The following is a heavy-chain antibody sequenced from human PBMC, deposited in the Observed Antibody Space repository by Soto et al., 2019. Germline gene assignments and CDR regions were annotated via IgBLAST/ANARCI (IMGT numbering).Heavy chain of an antibody. CDR1: GFSFSNGW. V-gene: IGHV3-15*05. CDR3: SSDEWE. CDR2: IKSKIHGGTT. Sequence: EVQLVESGGGLVKPGGSLRLSCAASGFSFSNGWMSWVRQAPGKGLEWVGRIKSKIHGGTTDYAAHVKGRFTISRDQSTNTMYLKMHRLQTDETAVYYCSSDEWEWGQGTLVTVSS. J-gene: IGHJ4*02. D-gene: IGHD1-26*01.